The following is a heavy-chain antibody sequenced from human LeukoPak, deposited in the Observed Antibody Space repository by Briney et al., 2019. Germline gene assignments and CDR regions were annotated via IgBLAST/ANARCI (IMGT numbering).Heavy chain of an antibody. V-gene: IGHV3-7*01. CDR2: IKQDGSEK. D-gene: IGHD1-26*01. Sequence: GGSLRLSCAASGFTFSSYWMSWVRQAPGKGLEWVANIKQDGSEKYYVDSVKGRFTISGDNAKNSLYLQMNSLRAEDTAVYYCAGYGGSYPYYMDVWGKGTTVTISS. J-gene: IGHJ6*03. CDR3: AGYGGSYPYYMDV. CDR1: GFTFSSYW.